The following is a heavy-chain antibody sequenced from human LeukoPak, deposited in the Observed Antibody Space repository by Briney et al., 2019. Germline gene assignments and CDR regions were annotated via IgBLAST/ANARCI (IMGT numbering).Heavy chain of an antibody. CDR1: GFTVSSNY. CDR3: AGDIVVVISSYFDY. Sequence: GGSLRLSCAASGFTVSSNYMSWVRQAPGKGLEWVSVIYSGGSTYYADSVKGRFTISRDNSKNTLYLQMNSLRAEDTAVYYCAGDIVVVISSYFDYWGQGTLVTVSS. D-gene: IGHD3-22*01. CDR2: IYSGGST. J-gene: IGHJ4*02. V-gene: IGHV3-53*01.